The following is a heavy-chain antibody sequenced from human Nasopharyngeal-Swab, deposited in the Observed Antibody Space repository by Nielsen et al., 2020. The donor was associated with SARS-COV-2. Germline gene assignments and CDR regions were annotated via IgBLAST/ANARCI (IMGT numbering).Heavy chain of an antibody. J-gene: IGHJ4*02. Sequence: WIRQPPGKGLEWIGSIYYSGSTYYNPSLKSRVTISVDTSKNQFSLKLSPVTAADTAVYYCARPGTGIAAADYWAREPWSPSPQ. CDR2: IYYSGST. V-gene: IGHV4-39*01. D-gene: IGHD6-13*01. CDR3: ARPGTGIAAADY.